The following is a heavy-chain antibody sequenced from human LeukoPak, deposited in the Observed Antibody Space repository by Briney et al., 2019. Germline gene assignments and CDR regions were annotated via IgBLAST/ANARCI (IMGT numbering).Heavy chain of an antibody. CDR3: ATDGAGFDT. J-gene: IGHJ5*02. CDR1: GFTFNDYY. V-gene: IGHV3-11*01. Sequence: GGSLRLSCAASGFTFNDYYMSWVRQAPGKGLEWLSYINIGGTNTHYADSVKGRFTISRDNAKKTLYLEMNNLRAEDTAVYYCATDGAGFDTWGQGVLVTVSS. CDR2: INIGGTNT.